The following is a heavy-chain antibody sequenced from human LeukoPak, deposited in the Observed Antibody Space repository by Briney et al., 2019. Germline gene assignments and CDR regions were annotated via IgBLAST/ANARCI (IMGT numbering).Heavy chain of an antibody. J-gene: IGHJ4*02. CDR3: ARDGFFGGIDY. V-gene: IGHV3-48*03. CDR1: GFTFSEYG. CDR2: MSTTGSTI. Sequence: GESLRLSCAASGFTFSEYGMHWVRQAPGKGLEWVSFMSTTGSTISYADSVKGRFTMSRDNAKNSLFLIMNSLRAEDTAVYYCARDGFFGGIDYWGQGTLVTVSS. D-gene: IGHD3-3*01.